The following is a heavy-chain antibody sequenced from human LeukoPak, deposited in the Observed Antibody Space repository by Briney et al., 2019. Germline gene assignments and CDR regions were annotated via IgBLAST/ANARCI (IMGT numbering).Heavy chain of an antibody. J-gene: IGHJ4*02. Sequence: PGGSLRLSCAASGFTFSSYGMHWVRQAPGKGLGWVAVISYDGSNKYYADSVKGRFTISRDNSKNTLYLQMNSLRAEDTAVYYCAKGLMGYFDYWGQGTLVTVSS. D-gene: IGHD2-8*01. CDR1: GFTFSSYG. CDR3: AKGLMGYFDY. CDR2: ISYDGSNK. V-gene: IGHV3-30*18.